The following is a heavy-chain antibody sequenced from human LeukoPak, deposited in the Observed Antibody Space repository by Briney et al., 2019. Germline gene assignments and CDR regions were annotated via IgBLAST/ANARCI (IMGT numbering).Heavy chain of an antibody. V-gene: IGHV3-33*01. J-gene: IGHJ4*02. Sequence: GGSLRLSCAASGFTFSSYGMHWVRQAPGKGLEWVAVIWYDGSNKYYADSVKGRFTISRDNSKNTLYLQMNSLRAEDTAVYYCARDLSSDMLDYWGQGTLVTVSS. D-gene: IGHD6-25*01. CDR2: IWYDGSNK. CDR1: GFTFSSYG. CDR3: ARDLSSDMLDY.